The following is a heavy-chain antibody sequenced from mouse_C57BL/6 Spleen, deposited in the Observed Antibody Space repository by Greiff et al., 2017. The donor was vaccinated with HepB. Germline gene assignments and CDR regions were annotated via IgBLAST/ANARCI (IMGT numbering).Heavy chain of an antibody. V-gene: IGHV1-55*01. CDR3: AREGYDGYHWYFDV. J-gene: IGHJ1*03. CDR1: GYTFTSYW. D-gene: IGHD2-3*01. CDR2: IYPGSGST. Sequence: QVQLQQPGAELVKPGASVKMSCKASGYTFTSYWITWVKQRPGQGLEWIGDIYPGSGSTNYNEKFKSKATLTVDKSSSTAYMQLSSLTSEDSAVYYCAREGYDGYHWYFDVWGTGTTVTVSS.